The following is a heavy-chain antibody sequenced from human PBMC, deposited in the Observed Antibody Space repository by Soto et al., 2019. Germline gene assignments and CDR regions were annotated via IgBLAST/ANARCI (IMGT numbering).Heavy chain of an antibody. CDR1: GGSVNSGNYY. Sequence: QVQLQQWGAGLLKPSETLSLTCAVYGGSVNSGNYYWSWIRQPPGKGLEWIGEMSHSGGTHFNPSPKSRVTISVDTSKNQFSLKMSSVTAADTALYYCARVGRGTATTVVDAFDIWGPGTLVTVSS. CDR2: MSHSGGT. CDR3: ARVGRGTATTVVDAFDI. V-gene: IGHV4-34*01. D-gene: IGHD1-1*01. J-gene: IGHJ3*02.